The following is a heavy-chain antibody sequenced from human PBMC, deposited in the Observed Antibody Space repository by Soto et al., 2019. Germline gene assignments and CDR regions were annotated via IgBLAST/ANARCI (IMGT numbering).Heavy chain of an antibody. D-gene: IGHD3-22*01. V-gene: IGHV3-74*01. CDR3: AIPASYYDSSGYFDY. CDR2: INSDGSST. Sequence: PGRSLRLSCAASGFTFSSYWMHWVRQAPGKGLVWVSRINSDGSSTSYADSVKGRFTISRDNAKNTLYLQMNSLRAEDTAVYYCAIPASYYDSSGYFDYWGHRTLVTVTS. J-gene: IGHJ4*01. CDR1: GFTFSSYW.